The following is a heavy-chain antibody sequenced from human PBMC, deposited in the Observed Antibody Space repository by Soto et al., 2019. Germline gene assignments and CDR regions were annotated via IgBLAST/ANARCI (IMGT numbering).Heavy chain of an antibody. CDR1: GGTFSSYT. Sequence: SVKVSCKASGGTFSSYTISWVRQAPGQGLEWMGRIIPILGIANYAQKFQGRVTITADKSTSTAYMELSSLRSEDTAVYYCARGYCSSTSCYDRESFQHWGQGTLVTVSS. V-gene: IGHV1-69*02. D-gene: IGHD2-2*01. CDR3: ARGYCSSTSCYDRESFQH. J-gene: IGHJ1*01. CDR2: IIPILGIA.